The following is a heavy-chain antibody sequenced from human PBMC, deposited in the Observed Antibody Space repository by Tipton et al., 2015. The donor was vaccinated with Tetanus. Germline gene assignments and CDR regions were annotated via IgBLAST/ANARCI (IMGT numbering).Heavy chain of an antibody. CDR3: ARDDVAVAGGVYYYYYGMDV. V-gene: IGHV1-2*02. Sequence: QVQLVQAGGEVKKPGASVKVSCKTSGYTFSGFYMHWVRQAPGKRLEWMGWVNPNSGDTNYAQKFQGKVTMTRDTSITTAYMELSRLRSDDTAVYYCARDDVAVAGGVYYYYYGMDVWGQGTTVTVSS. J-gene: IGHJ6*02. D-gene: IGHD6-19*01. CDR1: GYTFSGFY. CDR2: VNPNSGDT.